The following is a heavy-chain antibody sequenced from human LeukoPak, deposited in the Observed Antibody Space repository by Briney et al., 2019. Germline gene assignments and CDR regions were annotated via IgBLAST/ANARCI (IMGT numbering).Heavy chain of an antibody. Sequence: ASVKVSCKASGYTFTSYYMHWVRQAPGQGLEWMGIINPSGGSTSYAQKFQGRVTMTRDTSTSTVYMELSSLRSEDTAVYYCARDRSEYVVAATAYYYYGMDVWGQGTTVTVSS. V-gene: IGHV1-46*03. CDR3: ARDRSEYVVAATAYYYYGMDV. CDR2: INPSGGST. J-gene: IGHJ6*02. D-gene: IGHD2-15*01. CDR1: GYTFTSYY.